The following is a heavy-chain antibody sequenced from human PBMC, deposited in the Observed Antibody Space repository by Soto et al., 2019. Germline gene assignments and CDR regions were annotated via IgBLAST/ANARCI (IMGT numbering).Heavy chain of an antibody. CDR2: IYHSGST. CDR1: GGSISSNGFGNC. Sequence: SETLSLTCTVSGGSISSNGFGNCWIWIRQLPGKGLEWIGYIYHSGSTYYNPSLESRVTISVDTSKNQFSLRLSSVTAADTAEYYCARQEPLEGYGDFLDYWGQGTLVTVSS. V-gene: IGHV4-39*01. D-gene: IGHD4-17*01. CDR3: ARQEPLEGYGDFLDY. J-gene: IGHJ4*02.